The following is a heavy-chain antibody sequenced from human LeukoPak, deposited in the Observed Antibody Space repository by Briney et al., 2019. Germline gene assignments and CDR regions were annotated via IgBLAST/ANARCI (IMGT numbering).Heavy chain of an antibody. CDR1: GYTFTGHY. V-gene: IGHV1-2*02. CDR2: VSPYSGDT. D-gene: IGHD6-13*01. CDR3: ARVRIEAAGRGLDY. Sequence: ASVKVSCKASGYTFTGHYMHWVRQAPGQALEWMEWVSPYSGDTNYAQNFEGRVTMTRDTSMSTAFMELSRLTSDDTAVYYCARVRIEAAGRGLDYWGQGTLVTVSS. J-gene: IGHJ4*02.